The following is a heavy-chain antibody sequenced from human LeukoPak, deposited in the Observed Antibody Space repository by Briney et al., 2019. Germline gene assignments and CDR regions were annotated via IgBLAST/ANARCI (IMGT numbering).Heavy chain of an antibody. CDR2: VAFDGRT. V-gene: IGHV4-59*11. J-gene: IGHJ4*02. Sequence: SETLSLTCTVSGVPIGKHYWTWIRRPPGKGLEWIGDVAFDGRTLYNPPLRSRLTMSVDPSMGQFSLSLTSVTAAETAVYYCARLPDISGWPFDCWGQGTLVTVSP. CDR1: GVPIGKHY. CDR3: ARLPDISGWPFDC. D-gene: IGHD6-19*01.